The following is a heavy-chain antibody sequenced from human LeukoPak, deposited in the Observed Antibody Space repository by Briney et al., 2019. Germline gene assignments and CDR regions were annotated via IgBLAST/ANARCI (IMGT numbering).Heavy chain of an antibody. CDR3: AREMNYYDSSGPFDY. CDR1: GGSFSGYY. CDR2: INHSGST. V-gene: IGHV4-34*01. J-gene: IGHJ4*02. Sequence: SETLSLTCAVYGGSFSGYYWSWIRQPPGKGLEWIGEINHSGSTNYNPSLKSRVTISVDTSKNQFSLKLSSVTAADTAVYYCAREMNYYDSSGPFDYWGQGTLVTVSS. D-gene: IGHD3-22*01.